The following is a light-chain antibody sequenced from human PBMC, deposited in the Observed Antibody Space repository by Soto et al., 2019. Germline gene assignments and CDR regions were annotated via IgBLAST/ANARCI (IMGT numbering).Light chain of an antibody. CDR2: GAS. J-gene: IGKJ2*01. Sequence: EIVLTQSPGTLSLSPGERATLSCRASQSVSSSYLAWYQQKPRQAPRLLIYGASSRATGIPDRFSGSGSGTDFTLTISRLEPEDCAVYYCQQYGSSPGTFGQGTKLEIK. CDR3: QQYGSSPGT. V-gene: IGKV3-20*01. CDR1: QSVSSSY.